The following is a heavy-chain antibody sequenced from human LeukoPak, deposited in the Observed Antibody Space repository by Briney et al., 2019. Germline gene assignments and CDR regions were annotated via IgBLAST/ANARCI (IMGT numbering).Heavy chain of an antibody. CDR3: ARDHHGQLVPRLRFEIYYYYYYMDV. Sequence: PSETLSLTCTVSGGSISSSSYYWGWIRQPPGKGLEWIGSIYYSGSTYYNPSLKSRVTISVDTSKNQFSLKLSSVTAADTAVYYCARDHHGQLVPRLRFEIYYYYYYMDVWGKGTTVTVSS. J-gene: IGHJ6*03. CDR1: GGSISSSSYY. CDR2: IYYSGST. V-gene: IGHV4-39*07. D-gene: IGHD6-6*01.